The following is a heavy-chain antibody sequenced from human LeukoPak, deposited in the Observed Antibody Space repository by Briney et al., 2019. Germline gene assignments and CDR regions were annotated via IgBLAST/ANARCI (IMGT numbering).Heavy chain of an antibody. Sequence: GGSLRLSCAASGFTFSSYDMSWVRQAPGKGLEGVSGISGSGSSTYYADSVKGRFTISRDNYKSTLYLQMNSLRAEDTAVYYCAKDRHAPGRYCSSTICFPFDPWGQGTLVTVSS. CDR1: GFTFSSYD. CDR2: ISGSGSST. D-gene: IGHD2-2*01. V-gene: IGHV3-23*01. J-gene: IGHJ5*02. CDR3: AKDRHAPGRYCSSTICFPFDP.